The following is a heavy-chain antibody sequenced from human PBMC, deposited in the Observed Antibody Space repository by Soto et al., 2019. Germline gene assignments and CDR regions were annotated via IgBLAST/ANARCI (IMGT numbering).Heavy chain of an antibody. CDR3: AKNGGRVTTSWHCDY. Sequence: EVQLLESGGDLVQPGRSLRLSCAASGFTFSGYAMSWVRQAPGKGLEWVSVIHGGGNSAYYADSVKGRFTISRDNSKNTLYLQVRSLRGEDTAVYYCAKNGGRVTTSWHCDYWGEGSRVMVSS. V-gene: IGHV3-23*01. CDR1: GFTFSGYA. D-gene: IGHD4-17*01. J-gene: IGHJ4*02. CDR2: IHGGGNSA.